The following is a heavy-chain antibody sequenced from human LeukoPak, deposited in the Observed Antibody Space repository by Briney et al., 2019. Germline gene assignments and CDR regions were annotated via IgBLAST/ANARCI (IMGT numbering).Heavy chain of an antibody. D-gene: IGHD3-10*01. Sequence: SQTLSFTCTVSGGTISSGSYYWHWIRQPAGKGLGWIGRTYTSVSTNYNPSPRSRSTIPVDTPKNQFSLKRSSVTAADTALYYGARDRRVGELSWGQGTLVTVSS. CDR2: TYTSVST. CDR1: GGTISSGSYY. CDR3: ARDRRVGELS. J-gene: IGHJ5*02. V-gene: IGHV4-61*02.